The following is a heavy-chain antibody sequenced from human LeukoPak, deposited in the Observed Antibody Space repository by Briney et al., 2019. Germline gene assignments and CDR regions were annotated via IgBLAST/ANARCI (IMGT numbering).Heavy chain of an antibody. Sequence: PGGSLRLSCAASGFTFSSYSMNWVRQAPGKGLEWVSSISSSSSYIYYADSVKGRFTISRDNAKNSLYLQMNSLRAEDTAVYYCARGVSVYDSSGYYYPPRDYWGQGTLVTVSS. CDR2: ISSSSSYI. CDR1: GFTFSSYS. J-gene: IGHJ4*02. CDR3: ARGVSVYDSSGYYYPPRDY. V-gene: IGHV3-21*01. D-gene: IGHD3-22*01.